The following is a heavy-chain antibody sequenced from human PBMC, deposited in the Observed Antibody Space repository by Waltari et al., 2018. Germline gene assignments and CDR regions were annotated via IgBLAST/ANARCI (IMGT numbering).Heavy chain of an antibody. V-gene: IGHV4-59*01. CDR2: VSNSGST. CDR1: GTSISSYY. Sequence: QVQLQESGPGLVKPSETLSLTYTVSGTSISSYYWSCIRQPPGKGLEWIGFVSNSGSTNYTPSLKSRVTISLDTSNNQLSLKLSSMTAADTAVYYCARDLHILVAGTYYYAMDVWGLGTAVTVSS. CDR3: ARDLHILVAGTYYYAMDV. D-gene: IGHD6-19*01. J-gene: IGHJ6*02.